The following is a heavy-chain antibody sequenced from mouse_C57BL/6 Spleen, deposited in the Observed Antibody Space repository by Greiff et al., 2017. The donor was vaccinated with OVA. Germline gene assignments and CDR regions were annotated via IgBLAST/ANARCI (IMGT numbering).Heavy chain of an antibody. D-gene: IGHD2-3*01. CDR1: GYSITSGYY. V-gene: IGHV3-6*01. Sequence: EVQLQQSGPGLVKPSQSLSLTCSVTGYSITSGYYWNWIRQFPGNKLEWMGYISYDGSNNYNPSLKNRISITRDTSKNQFFLKLNSVTTEDTATYYCARNDGYYFPWFAYWGQGTLVTVSA. CDR3: ARNDGYYFPWFAY. CDR2: ISYDGSN. J-gene: IGHJ3*01.